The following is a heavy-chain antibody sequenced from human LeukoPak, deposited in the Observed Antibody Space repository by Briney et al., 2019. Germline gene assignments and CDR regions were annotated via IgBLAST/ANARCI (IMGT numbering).Heavy chain of an antibody. V-gene: IGHV4-30-2*01. Sequence: PSQTLSPNLAVSGWSINSGGYSRSWIRQPPGKGLGGVGYIYHSGSTYYNPSLKSRVTISVDGSKNQFSLQLSSVSAANTAVYYCAREAPDYYDSSGLGAFDIWGQGTMVTVSS. J-gene: IGHJ3*02. CDR3: AREAPDYYDSSGLGAFDI. D-gene: IGHD3-22*01. CDR2: IYHSGST. CDR1: GWSINSGGYS.